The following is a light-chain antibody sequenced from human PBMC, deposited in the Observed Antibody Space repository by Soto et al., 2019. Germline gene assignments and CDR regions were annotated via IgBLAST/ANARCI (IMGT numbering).Light chain of an antibody. Sequence: QSVLTQPPSASGTPGQRVTISCSGSSSNIGSNYVYWYQQLPGTAPKVLIYSNNQRPSGGPDRFSGSKSGTSASLAISGLRSEDEADYYCAAWDASLSGPVFGGGTQLTVL. V-gene: IGLV1-47*02. J-gene: IGLJ3*02. CDR3: AAWDASLSGPV. CDR1: SSNIGSNY. CDR2: SNN.